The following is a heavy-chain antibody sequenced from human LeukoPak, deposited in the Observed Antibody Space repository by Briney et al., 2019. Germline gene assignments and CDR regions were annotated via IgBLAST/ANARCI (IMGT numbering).Heavy chain of an antibody. CDR1: GYTFTKYY. CDR2: INPNNGGT. D-gene: IGHD6-19*01. J-gene: IGHJ4*02. CDR3: ARGVSGWPS. Sequence: EASVKVSCKASGYTFTKYYIHWVRQAPGQGLEWMAWINPNNGGTNYAQKFQGRVTISKDTAISTAYMELNRLTSDDTAIYYCARGVSGWPSWGQGTLVTVSS. V-gene: IGHV1-2*02.